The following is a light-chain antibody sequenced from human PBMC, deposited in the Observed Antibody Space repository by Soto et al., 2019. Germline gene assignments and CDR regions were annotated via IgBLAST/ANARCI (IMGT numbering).Light chain of an antibody. CDR1: SSDVGGYKY. CDR3: CAYAGSNNYV. Sequence: QSALTQPPSASGSPGPSVTISCTGTSSDVGGYKYVSWFQQHPGKAPKLMVCEVSKRPSGVPDRFSGSRSGNTASLTVSGLQAEDEADYYCCAYAGSNNYVFGTGTKLTVL. V-gene: IGLV2-8*01. CDR2: EVS. J-gene: IGLJ1*01.